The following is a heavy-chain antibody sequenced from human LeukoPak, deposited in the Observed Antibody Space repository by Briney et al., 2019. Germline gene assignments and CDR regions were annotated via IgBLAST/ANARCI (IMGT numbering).Heavy chain of an antibody. CDR3: ARDRYYYDSSPRAFDI. Sequence: PSETLSLTCAVSGGSISSSNWWSWVRQPPGKGLEWIGEIYHSGSTNYNPSLKSRVTMSVDTSKNQFSLKLSSVTAADTAVYYCARDRYYYDSSPRAFDIWGQGTMVTVSS. CDR1: GGSISSSNW. V-gene: IGHV4-4*02. D-gene: IGHD3-22*01. CDR2: IYHSGST. J-gene: IGHJ3*02.